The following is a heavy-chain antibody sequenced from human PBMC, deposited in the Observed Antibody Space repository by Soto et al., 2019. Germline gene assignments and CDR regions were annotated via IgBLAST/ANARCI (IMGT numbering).Heavy chain of an antibody. CDR3: ARMATFGSLNWFDP. V-gene: IGHV1-8*01. J-gene: IGHJ5*02. Sequence: ASVKVSCKASGYTFTSYDVTWVRQATGQGLEWMGWMNPGSGDTGYAQKFQGGVTMTRDISIATAYMELSSLRSDDTAIYYCARMATFGSLNWFDPWGQGTLVTVSS. D-gene: IGHD3-16*01. CDR1: GYTFTSYD. CDR2: MNPGSGDT.